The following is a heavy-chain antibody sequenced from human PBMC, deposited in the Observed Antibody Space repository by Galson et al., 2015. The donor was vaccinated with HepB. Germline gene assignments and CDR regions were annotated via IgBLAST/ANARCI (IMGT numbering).Heavy chain of an antibody. CDR2: IYPGDSDT. Sequence: QSGAEVKKPGESLKISCKGSGYSFTNSWIGWVRQMPGKGLEWMGIIYPGDSDTRYSPSFQGQVTISADKSITTAYLQWSSLKASHSAMYYCARLGEHYYGSGGDYFGAGYFDYWGQGTLVTVSS. D-gene: IGHD3-10*01. CDR3: ARLGEHYYGSGGDYFGAGYFDY. V-gene: IGHV5-51*03. CDR1: GYSFTNSW. J-gene: IGHJ4*02.